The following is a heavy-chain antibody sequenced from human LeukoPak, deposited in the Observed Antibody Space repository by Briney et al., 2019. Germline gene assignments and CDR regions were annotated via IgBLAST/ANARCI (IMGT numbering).Heavy chain of an antibody. CDR3: ARDRGDYYGSGNNWFDP. CDR2: IYHSGST. J-gene: IGHJ5*02. V-gene: IGHV4-30-2*01. CDR1: GGSISSGGYS. Sequence: SETLSLTCAVSGGSISSGGYSWSWIRQPPGKGLEWIGYIYHSGSTYYNPSLKSRVTISVDRSKNQFSLKPSSVTAADTAVYYCARDRGDYYGSGNNWFDPWGQGTLVTVSS. D-gene: IGHD3-10*01.